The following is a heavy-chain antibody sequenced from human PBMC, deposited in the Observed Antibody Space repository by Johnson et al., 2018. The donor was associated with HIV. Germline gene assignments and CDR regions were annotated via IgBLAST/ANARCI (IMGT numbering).Heavy chain of an antibody. V-gene: IGHV3-30*02. CDR2: IRYDGSNK. J-gene: IGHJ3*02. Sequence: VQLVESGGGVVQPGGSLRLSCAASGFTFSSYGMHWVRQAPGKGLEWVAFIRYDGSNKYYADDVKGRFTISRDNTKNSLYLQMKSLRPEETALYYCAKDSRAYAFDIWGQGTMVTVSS. CDR3: AKDSRAYAFDI. CDR1: GFTFSSYG.